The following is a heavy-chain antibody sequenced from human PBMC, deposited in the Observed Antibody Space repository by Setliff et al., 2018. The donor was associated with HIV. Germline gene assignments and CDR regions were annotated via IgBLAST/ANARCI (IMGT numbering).Heavy chain of an antibody. V-gene: IGHV1-18*01. D-gene: IGHD3-9*01. CDR2: ISAYNGNT. CDR1: GYTVTSYG. J-gene: IGHJ5*01. Sequence: GASVKVSCKASGYTVTSYGISWVRQAPGQGLEWMGWISAYNGNTNYAQKLQGRVTMTTDTSTSTAYMELRSLRSDDTAVYYCARDRPYTWDANDRINWLDSWGQGTLVTVSS. CDR3: ARDRPYTWDANDRINWLDS.